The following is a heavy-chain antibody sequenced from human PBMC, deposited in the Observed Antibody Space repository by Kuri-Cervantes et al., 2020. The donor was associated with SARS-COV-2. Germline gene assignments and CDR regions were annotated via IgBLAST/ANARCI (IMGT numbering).Heavy chain of an antibody. V-gene: IGHV3-74*01. CDR1: GFTFSSYW. J-gene: IGHJ4*02. CDR3: AKLFGVVVAGTLDY. Sequence: GESLKISCAASGFTFSSYWMHWVRQAPGKGLVWVSRINSDGSSTSYADSVKGRFTISRDNAKNTLYLQMNSLRGEDTAVYYCAKLFGVVVAGTLDYWGQGTLVTVSS. CDR2: INSDGSST. D-gene: IGHD2-15*01.